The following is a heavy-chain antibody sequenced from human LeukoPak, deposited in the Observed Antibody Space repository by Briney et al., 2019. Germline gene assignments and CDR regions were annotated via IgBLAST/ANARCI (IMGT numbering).Heavy chain of an antibody. CDR2: INHSGST. V-gene: IGHV4-34*01. Sequence: SETLSLTCAVYGGSFSGYYWSWIRQPPGKGLEWIGEINHSGSTNYNPSLKSRVTISVDTSKNQFSLKLSSVTAADTAVYYCARGRAYYDSSGYYGRPYYFDYWGQGTLVTVSS. CDR1: GGSFSGYY. J-gene: IGHJ4*02. CDR3: ARGRAYYDSSGYYGRPYYFDY. D-gene: IGHD3-22*01.